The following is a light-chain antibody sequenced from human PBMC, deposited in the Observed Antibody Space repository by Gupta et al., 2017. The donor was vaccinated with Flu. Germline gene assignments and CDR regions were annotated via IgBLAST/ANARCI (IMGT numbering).Light chain of an antibody. CDR3: QQRSNWPHT. J-gene: IGKJ3*01. V-gene: IGKV3-11*01. CDR1: QSVSSY. Sequence: EIVLTQSPATLSLSPGERATLSCRASQSVSSYLAWYQQKPGQAPRLLIYEASNRATGIPARFSGSGSGTDFTLTISSLEPEDFAVYYGQQRSNWPHTFGPGTKGDIK. CDR2: EAS.